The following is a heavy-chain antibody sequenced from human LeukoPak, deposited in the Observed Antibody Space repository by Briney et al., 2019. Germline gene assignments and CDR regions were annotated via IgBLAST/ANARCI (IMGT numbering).Heavy chain of an antibody. J-gene: IGHJ4*02. V-gene: IGHV5-51*01. D-gene: IGHD3-3*01. CDR1: GYSFTSYW. CDR2: IYPGDSDT. CDR3: ARYGSFGVVTNAFDY. Sequence: GESLKISCKGSGYSFTSYWIGWVRQMPGKGLEWMGIIYPGDSDTRYSPSFQGQVTISADKSISTAYLQWSSLKASDTAVYYCARYGSFGVVTNAFDYWGQGTLVTVSS.